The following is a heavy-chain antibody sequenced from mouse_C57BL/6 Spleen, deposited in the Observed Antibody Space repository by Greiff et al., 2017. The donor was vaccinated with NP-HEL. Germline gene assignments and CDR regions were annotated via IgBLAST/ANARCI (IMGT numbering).Heavy chain of an antibody. CDR1: GFTFSHAW. V-gene: IGHV6-6*01. D-gene: IGHD1-1*01. Sequence: EVKVVESGGGLVQPGGSMKLSCAASGFTFSHAWMDWVRQSPEKGLEWVAEIRNKANNHATYYAESVKGRFTISRDDSKSSVYLQMNSLRAEDTGIYYCTRLLLRSFDYWGQGTTLTVSS. CDR3: TRLLLRSFDY. J-gene: IGHJ2*01. CDR2: IRNKANNHAT.